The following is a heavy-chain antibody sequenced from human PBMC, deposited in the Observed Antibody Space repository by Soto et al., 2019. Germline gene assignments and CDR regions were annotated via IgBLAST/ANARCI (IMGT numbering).Heavy chain of an antibody. D-gene: IGHD3-22*01. CDR3: ARTAYYYDSSGYYFDC. Sequence: QVQLVESGGGVVQPGRSLRLSCAASGFTFSSYVIHWVRQAPGKGLEWVAVIWYDGRNTYYADSVKGRFTISRDNSKNTLYLQMNSLRAEDTAVYYCARTAYYYDSSGYYFDCWGQGTLVTVSS. V-gene: IGHV3-33*01. J-gene: IGHJ4*02. CDR1: GFTFSSYV. CDR2: IWYDGRNT.